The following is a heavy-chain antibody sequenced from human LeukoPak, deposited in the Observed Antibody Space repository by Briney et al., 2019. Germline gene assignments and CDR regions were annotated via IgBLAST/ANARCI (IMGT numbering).Heavy chain of an antibody. CDR1: GGSFSVYY. D-gene: IGHD1-26*01. Sequence: SETLSLTCAVYGGSFSVYYWSWIRQPPGKGLEWIGEINHSGSTNYKPSLKSRVTISVDTSKNQFSLKLSSVTAADTAVYYCARGLGSYDAFDIWGQGTMVTVSS. CDR3: ARGLGSYDAFDI. CDR2: INHSGST. J-gene: IGHJ3*02. V-gene: IGHV4-34*01.